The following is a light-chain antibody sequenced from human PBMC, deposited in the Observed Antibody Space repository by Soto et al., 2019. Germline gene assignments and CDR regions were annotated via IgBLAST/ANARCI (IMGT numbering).Light chain of an antibody. V-gene: IGKV3-11*01. CDR3: QQRCNWPLT. Sequence: EIVLTQSPATLSLSPGERVTLSCRASQSVSSYLAWYQQKPGQAPRLLIYDASNRATGIPARFSGSGSGTDFTLTISSLEPEDLAVYYCQQRCNWPLTFGGGTKVEIK. CDR1: QSVSSY. CDR2: DAS. J-gene: IGKJ4*01.